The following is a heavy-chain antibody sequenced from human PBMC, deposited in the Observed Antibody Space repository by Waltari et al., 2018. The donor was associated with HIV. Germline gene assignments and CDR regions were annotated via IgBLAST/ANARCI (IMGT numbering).Heavy chain of an antibody. Sequence: QLQLQESGPGLVKPSATLSLTCTVSGGSISSSSYYWGWIRQPPGKGLEWIGSIYYSGSTYYNPSLKSRVTISVDTSKNQFSLKLSSVTAADTAVYYCARDSSPKRYCSGGSCPGPKGYGMDVWGQGTTVTVSS. CDR3: ARDSSPKRYCSGGSCPGPKGYGMDV. CDR2: IYYSGST. D-gene: IGHD2-15*01. CDR1: GGSISSSSYY. V-gene: IGHV4-39*07. J-gene: IGHJ6*02.